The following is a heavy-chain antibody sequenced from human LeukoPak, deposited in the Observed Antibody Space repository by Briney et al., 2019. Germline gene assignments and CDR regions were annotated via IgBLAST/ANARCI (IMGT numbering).Heavy chain of an antibody. CDR3: AKDEGCSSTSCLFDY. V-gene: IGHV1-46*01. Sequence: ASVKVSCKASGYTFTSYYMHWVRQAPGQGLEWMGIINPSGGSTNYAQKFQGRVTMTRDMSTSTVYMELSSLRSEDTAVYYCAKDEGCSSTSCLFDYWGQGTLVTDSS. D-gene: IGHD2-2*01. CDR1: GYTFTSYY. J-gene: IGHJ4*02. CDR2: INPSGGST.